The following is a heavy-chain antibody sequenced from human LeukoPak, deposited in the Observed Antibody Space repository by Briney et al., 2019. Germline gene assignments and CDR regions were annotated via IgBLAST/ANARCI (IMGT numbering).Heavy chain of an antibody. V-gene: IGHV1-8*01. Sequence: WASVKVSCKTTGYPFTTWEVNWVRQAAGQGLEWMGWVHPNSGNTAYAQKFQGRFTMTRDTSISTAYMELSGLCSDDTAVYFCARGPRNDPWGQGTLVTVSS. J-gene: IGHJ5*02. CDR2: VHPNSGNT. D-gene: IGHD1-14*01. CDR1: GYPFTTWE. CDR3: ARGPRNDP.